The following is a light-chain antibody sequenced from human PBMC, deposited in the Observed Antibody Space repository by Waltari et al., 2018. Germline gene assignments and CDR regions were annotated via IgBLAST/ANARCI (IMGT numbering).Light chain of an antibody. V-gene: IGKV4-1*01. J-gene: IGKJ2*01. CDR3: QQYNDWPPYT. CDR1: QSVLLSSNNRNY. Sequence: DIVMTQSPDSLAVSLGERATINCKSSQSVLLSSNNRNYLTWYQQKPGQPPKLLIYWATPRESGVPGRFSGGGSGTDFTLTISSLQAEDVAVYYCQQYNDWPPYTFGQGTKLE. CDR2: WAT.